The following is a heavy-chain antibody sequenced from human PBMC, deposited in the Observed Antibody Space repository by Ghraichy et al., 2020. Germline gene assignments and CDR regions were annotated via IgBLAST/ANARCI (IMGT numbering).Heavy chain of an antibody. CDR3: TTGSYF. D-gene: IGHD6-6*01. CDR1: GFTFSNAW. J-gene: IGHJ4*02. V-gene: IGHV3-15*01. Sequence: LSLTCAASGFTFSNAWMSWVRQAPGKGLEWVGGIKSKPDGGKTDYAAHVKGRITISREHSKHTLYLQMNSLKTEDTSVYSCTTGSYFWGQGTLGTGSS. CDR2: IKSKPDGGKT.